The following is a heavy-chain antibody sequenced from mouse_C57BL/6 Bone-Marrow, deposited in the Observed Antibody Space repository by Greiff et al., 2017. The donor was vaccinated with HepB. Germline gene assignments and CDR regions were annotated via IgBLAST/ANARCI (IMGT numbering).Heavy chain of an antibody. CDR3: AREDYAPYYCDY. V-gene: IGHV1-59*01. Sequence: QVHVKQPGAELVRPGPSVKLSCKASGYTFTSYWMHWVKQRPGQGLEWIGVIDPSDSYTNYNQKFKGKATLTVDTSSSTAYMQLSSLTSEDSAVYYCAREDYAPYYCDYWGQGTTLTVSS. CDR2: IDPSDSYT. J-gene: IGHJ2*01. D-gene: IGHD2-4*01. CDR1: GYTFTSYW.